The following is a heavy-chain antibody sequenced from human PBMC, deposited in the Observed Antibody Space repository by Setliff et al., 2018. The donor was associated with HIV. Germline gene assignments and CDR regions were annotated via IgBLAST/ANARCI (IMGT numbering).Heavy chain of an antibody. CDR2: INAGNGNT. D-gene: IGHD1-1*01. Sequence: ASVKVSCKASGGTFSSYAINWVRQAPGQGLEWMGWINAGNGNTKYSQKFQGRVTMTEDTSTDTAYMELRSLRSEDTAVYYCARGMTTTGSTTIYNFGMDVWGQGTTVTVS. V-gene: IGHV1-18*01. CDR1: GGTFSSYA. CDR3: ARGMTTTGSTTIYNFGMDV. J-gene: IGHJ6*02.